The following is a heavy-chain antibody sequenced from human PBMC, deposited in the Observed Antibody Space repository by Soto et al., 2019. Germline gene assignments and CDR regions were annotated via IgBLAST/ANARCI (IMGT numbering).Heavy chain of an antibody. CDR2: INSDGSTS. CDR1: GFTFSTYW. Sequence: EVQLVESGGGLVQPGGSLRLSCAVSGFTFSTYWMHWVRQAPGKGLVWVSRINSDGSTSTYADSVKGRFTISRDNAKKTLYLQMNSLRGEDTAVYYCVRDRDTYGSGFLDVWGQGTTVTVSS. V-gene: IGHV3-74*01. CDR3: VRDRDTYGSGFLDV. J-gene: IGHJ6*02. D-gene: IGHD3-10*01.